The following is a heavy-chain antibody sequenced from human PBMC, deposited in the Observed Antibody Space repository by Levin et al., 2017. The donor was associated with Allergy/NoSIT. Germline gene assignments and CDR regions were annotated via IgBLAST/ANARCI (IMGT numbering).Heavy chain of an antibody. CDR2: IIPILGIA. D-gene: IGHD5-12*01. V-gene: IGHV1-69*04. CDR1: GGTFSSYA. J-gene: IGHJ4*02. CDR3: ARVSYSGYGGGIVSGLIFDY. Sequence: SVKVSCKASGGTFSSYAISWVRQAPGQGLEWMGRIIPILGIANYAQKFQGRVTITADKSTSTAYMELSSLRSEDTAVYYCARVSYSGYGGGIVSGLIFDYWGQGTLVTVSS.